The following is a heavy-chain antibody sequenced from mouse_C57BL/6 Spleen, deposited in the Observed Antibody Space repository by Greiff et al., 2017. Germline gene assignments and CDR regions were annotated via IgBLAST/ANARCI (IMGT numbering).Heavy chain of an antibody. J-gene: IGHJ4*01. CDR3: TTFITTVVATDYAMDY. CDR2: IDPEDGDT. CDR1: GFNIKDYY. Sequence: VQLQQSGAELVRPGASVKLSCTASGFNIKDYYMHWVKQRPEQGLEWIGRIDPEDGDTEYAPKFQGKATMTADTSSNTAYLQLSSLTSGDTAVYYCTTFITTVVATDYAMDYWGQGTSVTVSS. V-gene: IGHV14-1*01. D-gene: IGHD1-1*01.